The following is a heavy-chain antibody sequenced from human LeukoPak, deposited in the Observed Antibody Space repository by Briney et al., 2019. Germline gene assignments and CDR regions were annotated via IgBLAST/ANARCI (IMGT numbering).Heavy chain of an antibody. J-gene: IGHJ4*02. CDR3: ARDHCTNGVCYPSFDY. Sequence: GGSLRLSCAASGFTFSSHWMHWVRQAPGKGLEWVSVIYSGGSTYYADSVKGRFTISRDNSKNTLYLQMNSLRAEDTAVYYCARDHCTNGVCYPSFDYWGQGTLVTVSS. D-gene: IGHD2-8*01. V-gene: IGHV3-53*01. CDR2: IYSGGST. CDR1: GFTFSSHW.